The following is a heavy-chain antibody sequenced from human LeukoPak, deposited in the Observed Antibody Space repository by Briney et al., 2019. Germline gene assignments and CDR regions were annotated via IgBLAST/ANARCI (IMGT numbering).Heavy chain of an antibody. CDR2: ISAYNGYT. J-gene: IGHJ6*02. Sequence: ASVKVSCKASGYTFTSYGISWVRQAPGQGLEWMGWISAYNGYTNYAQNFQGRVTMTTDASTSTAYMELRSLRSDDTAVYYCVREVTVVRGVITFYHYNGMDVWGQGTAVTVSS. CDR1: GYTFTSYG. V-gene: IGHV1-18*01. CDR3: VREVTVVRGVITFYHYNGMDV. D-gene: IGHD3-10*01.